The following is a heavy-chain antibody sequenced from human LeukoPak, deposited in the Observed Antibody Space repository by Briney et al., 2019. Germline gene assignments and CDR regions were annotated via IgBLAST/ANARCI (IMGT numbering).Heavy chain of an antibody. D-gene: IGHD3-22*01. Sequence: GASVKVSCKVSGYTLTELSMHWVRQAPGKGLEWTGGFDPEDGETIYAQKFQGRVTMTEDTSTDTAYMELSSLRSDDTAVYYCARDRYYDATGQVDYWGQGTLVTVSS. V-gene: IGHV1-24*01. CDR2: FDPEDGET. CDR1: GYTLTELS. J-gene: IGHJ4*02. CDR3: ARDRYYDATGQVDY.